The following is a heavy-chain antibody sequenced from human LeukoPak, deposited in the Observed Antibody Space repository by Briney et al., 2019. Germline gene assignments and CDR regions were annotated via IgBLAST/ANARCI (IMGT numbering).Heavy chain of an antibody. Sequence: SETLSLTCTVSGGSISSSSYYWGWIRQPPGKGLEWIGSIYYSGSTYYNPSLKSRVTISVDTSKSQFSLKLSSVTAADTAVYYCARRITFGGVIVLARHPFDYWGQGTLVTVSS. CDR3: ARRITFGGVIVLARHPFDY. CDR1: GGSISSSSYY. CDR2: IYYSGST. J-gene: IGHJ4*02. D-gene: IGHD3-16*02. V-gene: IGHV4-39*01.